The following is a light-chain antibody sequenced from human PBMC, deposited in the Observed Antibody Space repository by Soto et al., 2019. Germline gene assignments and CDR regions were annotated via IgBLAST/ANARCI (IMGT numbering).Light chain of an antibody. V-gene: IGKV3-20*01. Sequence: EIVLTQSPGTLSLSPGERGTLSCRASQTVSSNFLAWYQQKPGQAPRLLIYGASTRATGIPDRFSGSGSGTDFTLTISRLEPEDFAVYYCHQYSSSTKTFGQGTKVDIK. CDR3: HQYSSSTKT. CDR1: QTVSSNF. CDR2: GAS. J-gene: IGKJ1*01.